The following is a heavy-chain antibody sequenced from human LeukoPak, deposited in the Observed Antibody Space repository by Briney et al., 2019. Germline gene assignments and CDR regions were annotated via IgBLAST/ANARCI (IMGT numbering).Heavy chain of an antibody. CDR2: IGHDGRNK. CDR1: GITFSNSG. D-gene: IGHD5-18*01. V-gene: IGHV3-30*02. Sequence: GGSLRLSCEASGITFSNSGMHWVRQAPGKGLEWVAYIGHDGRNKFYTESLRGRFTISGDNSKNTLYLQMNSLRAEDTAVYYCAKFPGYSYGSDYFDYWGQGTLVTVSS. CDR3: AKFPGYSYGSDYFDY. J-gene: IGHJ4*02.